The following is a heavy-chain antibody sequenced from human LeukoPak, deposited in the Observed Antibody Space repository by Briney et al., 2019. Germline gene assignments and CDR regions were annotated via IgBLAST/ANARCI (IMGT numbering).Heavy chain of an antibody. V-gene: IGHV4-59*01. CDR2: IYYSGST. CDR3: ARSDGGRWLHIDY. CDR1: GGSISSYY. D-gene: IGHD5-24*01. J-gene: IGHJ4*02. Sequence: SETLSLTCTVSGGSISSYYWSWLRQPPGKGLEWIGYIYYSGSTNYNPSLKSRVNISVDTSKNQFSLKLSSVTAADTAVYYCARSDGGRWLHIDYWGQGTLVTVSS.